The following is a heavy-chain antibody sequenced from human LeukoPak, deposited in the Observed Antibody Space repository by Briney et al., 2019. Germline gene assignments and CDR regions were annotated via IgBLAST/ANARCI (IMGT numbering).Heavy chain of an antibody. D-gene: IGHD3-9*01. V-gene: IGHV4-34*01. CDR1: GGSFSGYY. Sequence: SETLSLTCAVYGGSFSGYYWSWIRQPSGKRLEWIGEINHSGSTNYNPSLKSRVTISVDTSKNQFSLKLSSVTAADTAVYYCARAVLRYFDWLPRNRYYFDYWGQGTLVTVSS. CDR2: INHSGST. J-gene: IGHJ4*02. CDR3: ARAVLRYFDWLPRNRYYFDY.